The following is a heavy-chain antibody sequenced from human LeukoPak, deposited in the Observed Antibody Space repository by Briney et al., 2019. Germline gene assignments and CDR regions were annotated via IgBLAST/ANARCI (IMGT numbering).Heavy chain of an antibody. J-gene: IGHJ4*02. CDR1: GFTFSSHG. D-gene: IGHD6-19*01. CDR2: IWYDGSNK. Sequence: GGSLRLSCAASGFTFSSHGMHWVRQAPGKGLEWVAVIWYDGSNKYYADSVKGRFTISRDNSKNTLYLQMNSLRAEDTAVYYCARDGTGSNSGWYIHWGQGGLVAVSS. V-gene: IGHV3-33*01. CDR3: ARDGTGSNSGWYIH.